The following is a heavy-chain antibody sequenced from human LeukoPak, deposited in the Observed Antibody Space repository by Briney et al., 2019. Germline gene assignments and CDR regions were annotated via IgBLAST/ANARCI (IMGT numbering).Heavy chain of an antibody. CDR3: ASRSHDYSDY. J-gene: IGHJ4*02. Sequence: KPSETLSLTCTVSGGSISSGGYYWSWIRQHPGKGLEWIGYIYYSGSTYYNPSLKSRVTISVDTPKNQFSLKLSSVTAADTAVYYCASRSHDYSDYWGQGTLVTVSS. V-gene: IGHV4-31*03. CDR1: GGSISSGGYY. CDR2: IYYSGST.